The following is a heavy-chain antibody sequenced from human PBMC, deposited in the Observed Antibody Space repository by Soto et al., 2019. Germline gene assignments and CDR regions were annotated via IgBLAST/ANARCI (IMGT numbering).Heavy chain of an antibody. CDR3: ATESSSAASRLDWFDP. J-gene: IGHJ5*02. V-gene: IGHV3-33*01. D-gene: IGHD6-6*01. CDR2: IWYDGSNT. Sequence: GRSRRLSCAPSGFSFSLYGMQCVRQAPGKGLEWVAVIWYDGSNTYYAYSVKGRFTMSRDNAKSSLYLQMGSLRDEDTAVYYCATESSSAASRLDWFDPWGQGTLVTVSS. CDR1: GFSFSLYG.